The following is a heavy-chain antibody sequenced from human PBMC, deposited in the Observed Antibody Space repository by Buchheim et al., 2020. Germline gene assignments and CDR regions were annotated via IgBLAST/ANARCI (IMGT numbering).Heavy chain of an antibody. Sequence: QVQLVESGGGVVQPGRSLRLSCAASGFTFSSYAMHWVRQAPGKGLEWVAVISYDGSNKYYADSVKGRFTISRDNSKNTLYLQMNSLRAEDTAVYYCASSFMMRYFDWLARFDYWGQGTL. CDR3: ASSFMMRYFDWLARFDY. CDR1: GFTFSSYA. J-gene: IGHJ4*02. V-gene: IGHV3-30*04. D-gene: IGHD3-9*01. CDR2: ISYDGSNK.